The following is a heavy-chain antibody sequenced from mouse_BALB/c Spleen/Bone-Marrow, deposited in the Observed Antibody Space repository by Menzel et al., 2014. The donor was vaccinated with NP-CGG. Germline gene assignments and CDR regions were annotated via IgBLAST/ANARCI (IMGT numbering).Heavy chain of an antibody. J-gene: IGHJ3*01. Sequence: VQLKQSGAELVKPGASVKLSCTASGFNIKETYMHWVKQRPEQGLEWIGRIDPANSNTKYDPKFQGKATITADTSSNTALLHLSSLASEDTAVYCCANVWFAYWGQGTLVTVSA. CDR1: GFNIKETY. CDR3: ANVWFAY. V-gene: IGHV14-3*02. CDR2: IDPANSNT.